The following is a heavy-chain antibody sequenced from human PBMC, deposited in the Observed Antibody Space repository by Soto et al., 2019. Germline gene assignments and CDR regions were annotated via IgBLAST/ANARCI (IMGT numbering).Heavy chain of an antibody. V-gene: IGHV3-23*01. Sequence: GGSLRLSCTASGFTFSSYGMVWVRQAPGKGLEWVSAVIIHGGNTYYAESVKGRFTISRDNSKNTLYLQMNSLRAEDTAIYFCARLSYTVTSSFDFWGLGTVVTVSS. D-gene: IGHD4-17*01. CDR2: VIIHGGNT. CDR3: ARLSYTVTSSFDF. CDR1: GFTFSSYG. J-gene: IGHJ3*01.